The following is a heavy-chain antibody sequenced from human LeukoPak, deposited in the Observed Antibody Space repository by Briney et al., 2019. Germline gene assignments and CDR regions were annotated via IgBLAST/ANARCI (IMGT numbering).Heavy chain of an antibody. CDR1: GFTFSSYA. Sequence: GGSLRLSCATSGFTFSSYAMHWVRQAPGKGLEWVAVILYDGSNEYYADSVKGRFAISRDNSQNTLHLQMNSLRAEDTAVYYCARAQHRGWGFDYWGQGTLVTVSS. V-gene: IGHV3-30*09. CDR3: ARAQHRGWGFDY. D-gene: IGHD1-26*01. J-gene: IGHJ4*02. CDR2: ILYDGSNE.